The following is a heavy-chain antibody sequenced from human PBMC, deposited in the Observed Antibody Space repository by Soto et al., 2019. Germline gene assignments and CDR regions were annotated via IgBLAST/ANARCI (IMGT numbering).Heavy chain of an antibody. D-gene: IGHD6-19*01. V-gene: IGHV4-30-2*01. Sequence: TSETLSLTCAVSGGSISSGGYSWSWIRQPPGKGLEWIGYIYHSGSTYYNPSLKSRVTISVDRSKNQFSLKLSSVTAADTAVYYCATSSGALAASFPYYFDYWGHGTLVTVSS. CDR2: IYHSGST. J-gene: IGHJ4*01. CDR3: ATSSGALAASFPYYFDY. CDR1: GGSISSGGYS.